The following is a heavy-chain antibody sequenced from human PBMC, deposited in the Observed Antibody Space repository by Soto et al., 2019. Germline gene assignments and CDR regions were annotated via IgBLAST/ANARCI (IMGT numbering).Heavy chain of an antibody. CDR3: ARVVPGAEAWFGP. CDR1: GYTFSNYG. CDR2: ISLYSDGT. Sequence: ASVKVSCKTSGYTFSNYGITWVRQAPGQPLEWLGWISLYSDGTNYAQKFQGRVSMTTDTSTTTAYIELRSLRSDDTAVYYCARVVPGAEAWFGPWGQGTLLAVSS. J-gene: IGHJ5*02. D-gene: IGHD2-2*01. V-gene: IGHV1-18*01.